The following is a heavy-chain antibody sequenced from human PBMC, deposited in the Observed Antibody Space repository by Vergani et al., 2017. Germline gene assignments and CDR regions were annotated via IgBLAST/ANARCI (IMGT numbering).Heavy chain of an antibody. CDR3: ARAYDSSGYYSRAFDI. Sequence: AASGFTFSNYGMHWVRQAPGKGLEWVAVIWYDGSNKYYADSVKGRLTISRDNSKNTLYLQMNSLRAEDTAVYYCARAYDSSGYYSRAFDIWGQGTMVTVSS. V-gene: IGHV3-33*08. CDR2: IWYDGSNK. CDR1: GFTFSNYG. D-gene: IGHD3-22*01. J-gene: IGHJ3*02.